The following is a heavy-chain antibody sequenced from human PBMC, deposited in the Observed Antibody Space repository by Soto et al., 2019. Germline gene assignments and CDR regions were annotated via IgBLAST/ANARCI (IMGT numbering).Heavy chain of an antibody. CDR3: ARDPDYGVYWGYFFDS. CDR2: INPTSGGT. D-gene: IGHD4-17*01. V-gene: IGHV1-2*02. Sequence: QVQLVQSGAEVKKPGASVKVSCKTSGYTFAAYYIHWIRQAPGQGLEWMGWINPTSGGTVYAQNFQDGVTMTRDTSISAAYMVLRRLNSDETAVYYCARDPDYGVYWGYFFDSWGQGTPVTVSS. J-gene: IGHJ4*02. CDR1: GYTFAAYY.